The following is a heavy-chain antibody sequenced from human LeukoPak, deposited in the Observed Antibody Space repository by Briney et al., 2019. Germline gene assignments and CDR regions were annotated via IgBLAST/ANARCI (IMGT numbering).Heavy chain of an antibody. Sequence: SETLSLTCTVSGGSISSSSYYWGWIRQPPGEGLEWIGSIFYGGGTYYNPSLMSRVTISVDTSKNQFSLKLNSVTAADTAVYYCARDQVVMITFGGVIEQRYYGMDVWGQGTTVTVSS. CDR2: IFYGGGT. D-gene: IGHD3-16*02. CDR1: GGSISSSSYY. CDR3: ARDQVVMITFGGVIEQRYYGMDV. J-gene: IGHJ6*02. V-gene: IGHV4-39*02.